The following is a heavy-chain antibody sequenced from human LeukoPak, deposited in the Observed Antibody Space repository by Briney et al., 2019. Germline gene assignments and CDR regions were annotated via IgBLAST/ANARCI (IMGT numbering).Heavy chain of an antibody. CDR2: IYSGGST. D-gene: IGHD3-22*01. Sequence: GGSLRLSCAASRFTFSNYSMNWVRQAPGKGLEWVSVIYSGGSTYYADSVKGRFTISRDNSKNTLYLQMNSLRAEDTAVYYRARDRITMIGPREYYYYGMDVWAKGPRSPSP. V-gene: IGHV3-66*01. J-gene: IGHJ6*02. CDR1: RFTFSNYS. CDR3: ARDRITMIGPREYYYYGMDV.